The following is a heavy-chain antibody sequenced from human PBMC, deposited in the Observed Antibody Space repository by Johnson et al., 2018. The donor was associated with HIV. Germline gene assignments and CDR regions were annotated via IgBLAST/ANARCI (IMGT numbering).Heavy chain of an antibody. J-gene: IGHJ3*02. D-gene: IGHD2-8*01. CDR3: AREGMVSYGVGFES. V-gene: IGHV3-13*01. CDR1: GFTFSSYD. Sequence: VQLVESGGGLVQPGGSLRLSCAASGFTFSSYDMHWVSQDTGQGLEWVSAIGTAGDTYYPGSVKGRFTISRDNSKNTLYLQMNSLRAEDSYVYYCAREGMVSYGVGFESWGQGTMVTVSS. CDR2: IGTAGDT.